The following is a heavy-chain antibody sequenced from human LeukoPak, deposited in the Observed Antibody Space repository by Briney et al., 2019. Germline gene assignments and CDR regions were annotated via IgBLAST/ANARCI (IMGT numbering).Heavy chain of an antibody. Sequence: GGSLRLSCAASGFTFDDYAMHWVRQAPGKGLEWVSGISWNSGSIGYADSVKGRFTISRDNAKNSLYLQMSSLRAEDTALYYCAKDKSPFVYYYDSTTNWFDPWGQGTLVTVSS. CDR1: GFTFDDYA. CDR3: AKDKSPFVYYYDSTTNWFDP. J-gene: IGHJ5*02. D-gene: IGHD3-22*01. V-gene: IGHV3-9*01. CDR2: ISWNSGSI.